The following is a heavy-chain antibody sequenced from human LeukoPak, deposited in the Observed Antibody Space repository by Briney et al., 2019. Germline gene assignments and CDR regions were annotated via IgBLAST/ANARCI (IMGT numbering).Heavy chain of an antibody. Sequence: PGRSLRLSCAASGFTFDDYAMHWVRQAPGKGLEWVSGISWDSGSIGYADSVKGRFTISRDNAKNSLYLQMNSLRAEDTALYYCAKDSDSSGWQGPFDYWGQGTLVTVSS. D-gene: IGHD6-19*01. CDR3: AKDSDSSGWQGPFDY. V-gene: IGHV3-9*01. J-gene: IGHJ4*02. CDR1: GFTFDDYA. CDR2: ISWDSGSI.